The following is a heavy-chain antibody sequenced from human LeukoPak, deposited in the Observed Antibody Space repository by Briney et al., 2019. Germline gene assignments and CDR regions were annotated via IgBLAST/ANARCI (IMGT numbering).Heavy chain of an antibody. Sequence: SETLSLTCTVSGGSISSYYWSWIRQPPGKGLEWIGYIYYSGSTNYNPSLKSRGTISVDTSNNQFSLKLTSVTTADTAVYYCARSGRGNSAGFDCWGQGTLVTVSS. V-gene: IGHV4-59*01. J-gene: IGHJ4*02. CDR3: ARSGRGNSAGFDC. D-gene: IGHD3-10*01. CDR1: GGSISSYY. CDR2: IYYSGST.